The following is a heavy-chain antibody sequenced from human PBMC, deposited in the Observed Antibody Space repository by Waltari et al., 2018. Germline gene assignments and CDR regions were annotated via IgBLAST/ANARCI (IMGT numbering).Heavy chain of an antibody. D-gene: IGHD3-10*01. CDR2: IYNFGNT. V-gene: IGHV4-39*01. J-gene: IGHJ4*02. CDR3: ARPSRGIQPFDY. CDR1: GGSISSRSYY. Sequence: QLQLQESGPVLVKPSETLSLTCNVSGGSISSRSYYWGWVRQPPGKGLEWIGSIYNFGNTFYNPSLSSRVTISMDTPNNQFSLKLSSVTAADTAVYYCARPSRGIQPFDYWGPGTLVTVSS.